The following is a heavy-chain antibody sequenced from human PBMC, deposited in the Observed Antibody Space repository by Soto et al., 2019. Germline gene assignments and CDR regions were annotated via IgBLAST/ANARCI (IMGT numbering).Heavy chain of an antibody. V-gene: IGHV4-61*01. J-gene: IGHJ4*02. CDR2: IYYSGST. Sequence: PSETLSLTCTVSGGSVSSGSYYWSWIRQPPGKGLEWIGYIYYSGSTNYNPSLKSRVTISVDTSKNQFSLKLSSVTAADTAVYYCARDFGIAARRVLDYWGQGTLVTVSS. CDR3: ARDFGIAARRVLDY. D-gene: IGHD6-6*01. CDR1: GGSVSSGSYY.